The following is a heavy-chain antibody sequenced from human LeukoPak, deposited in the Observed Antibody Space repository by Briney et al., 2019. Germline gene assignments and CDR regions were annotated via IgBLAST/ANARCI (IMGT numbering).Heavy chain of an antibody. V-gene: IGHV3-21*01. CDR3: ARAQIVGATPFDY. Sequence: GGSLRLSCAASGFTFSSYSMNWVRQAPGKGLEWVSSISSGSSYIYYADSVKGRFTISRDNAKNSLYLQMNSLRAEDTAVYYCARAQIVGATPFDYWGQGTLVTVSS. CDR1: GFTFSSYS. CDR2: ISSGSSYI. J-gene: IGHJ4*02. D-gene: IGHD1-26*01.